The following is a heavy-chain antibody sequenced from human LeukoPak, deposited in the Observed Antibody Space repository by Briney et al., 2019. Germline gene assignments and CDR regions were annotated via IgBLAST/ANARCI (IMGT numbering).Heavy chain of an antibody. CDR3: ASGRRYCITTSCYSPWFDP. Sequence: SETLSLTCAVYGGSFSGYYWSWIRQPPGKGLEWIGEINDSGSTNYNPSLKSRVTISKDTSKSQFSLKLNSVTAADTAVYYCASGRRYCITTSCYSPWFDPWGQGTLVTVSS. J-gene: IGHJ5*02. D-gene: IGHD2-2*01. V-gene: IGHV4-34*01. CDR2: INDSGST. CDR1: GGSFSGYY.